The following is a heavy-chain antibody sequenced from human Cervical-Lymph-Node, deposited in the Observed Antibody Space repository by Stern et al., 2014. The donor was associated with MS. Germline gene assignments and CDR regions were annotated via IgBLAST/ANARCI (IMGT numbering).Heavy chain of an antibody. D-gene: IGHD1-1*01. CDR2: IRGAGAGP. CDR3: ARDGVTGTTRADY. J-gene: IGHJ4*02. CDR1: GFTFSNHW. Sequence: EMQLVESGGNSVQPGGSLRLSCAASGFTFSNHWMHWVRQAPGKGLVWVSRIRGAGAGPSYADSVKGRFTISRDNAKNTLYLQMDSLRAEDTGVYFCARDGVTGTTRADYWGQGTLVTVSS. V-gene: IGHV3-74*01.